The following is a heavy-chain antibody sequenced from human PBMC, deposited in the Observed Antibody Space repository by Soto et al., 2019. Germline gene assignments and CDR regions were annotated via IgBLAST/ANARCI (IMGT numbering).Heavy chain of an antibody. CDR3: ARGSGIVPAAMFDY. J-gene: IGHJ4*02. Sequence: ASVKVSCKASGYTFTSYAMXWVRQAPGQRLEWMGWINAGNGNTKYSQKFQGRVTITRDTSASTAYMELSSLRSEDTAVYYCARGSGIVPAAMFDYWGQGTLVTVSS. CDR1: GYTFTSYA. D-gene: IGHD2-2*01. CDR2: INAGNGNT. V-gene: IGHV1-3*01.